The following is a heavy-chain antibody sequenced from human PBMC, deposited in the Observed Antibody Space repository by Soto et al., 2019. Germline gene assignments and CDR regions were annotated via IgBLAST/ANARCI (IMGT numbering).Heavy chain of an antibody. CDR3: ARPTVYYFDY. Sequence: QVQLVQSGAEVKKPGASVKVSCKTSGFTFSNYYIHWVRQAPGQGLEWMGIINPGSGTTNYAQKFQGRITVTWDTSTSTVYMQLSSLTSDDTAVYYCARPTVYYFDYRGQGTLITVSS. V-gene: IGHV1-46*03. D-gene: IGHD4-17*01. CDR2: INPGSGTT. CDR1: GFTFSNYY. J-gene: IGHJ4*02.